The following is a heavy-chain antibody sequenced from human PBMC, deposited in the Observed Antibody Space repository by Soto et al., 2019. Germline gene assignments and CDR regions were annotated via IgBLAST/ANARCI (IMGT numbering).Heavy chain of an antibody. CDR1: GGSISSGGYY. CDR3: ARASYYYGSGGVFEY. CDR2: IYYSGST. D-gene: IGHD3-10*01. J-gene: IGHJ4*02. V-gene: IGHV4-31*03. Sequence: QVQLQESGPGLVKPSQTLSLTCTVSGGSISSGGYYWSWIRQHPGKGLEWIGYIYYSGSTYYNPSLKSRVTISVDTSKNQFSLKLSSVTAADTAVYYCARASYYYGSGGVFEYWGQGTLVTVSS.